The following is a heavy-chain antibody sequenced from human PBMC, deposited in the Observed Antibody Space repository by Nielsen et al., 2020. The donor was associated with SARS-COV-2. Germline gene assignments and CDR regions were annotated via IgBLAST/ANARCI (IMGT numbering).Heavy chain of an antibody. CDR3: ARDRVGGGDCFLDY. CDR2: ISDTSSYI. CDR1: GFTFSSHS. Sequence: GESLKISCESSGFTFSSHSMTWVRQGPGKGLEYISTISDTSSYIYYADSVKGRFTISRDNAKNSLYLQMNSLRAEDTGVYYCARDRVGGGDCFLDYWGQGTLVTVSS. J-gene: IGHJ4*02. V-gene: IGHV3-21*01. D-gene: IGHD3-16*01.